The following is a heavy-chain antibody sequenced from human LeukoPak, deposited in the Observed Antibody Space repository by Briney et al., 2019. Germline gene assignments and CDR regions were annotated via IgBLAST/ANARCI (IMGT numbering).Heavy chain of an antibody. CDR3: ARRLAQTNGFDY. CDR1: GFIFSSHP. Sequence: GGSLRLSCVASGFIFSSHPMTWVRQAPGKGLEWVSGISTSGGSTDYADSVKGRFTISRDNSKNTLFLQMNSLRAEDTAVYYCARRLAQTNGFDYWGQGTLVTVSS. D-gene: IGHD2-21*01. J-gene: IGHJ4*02. CDR2: ISTSGGST. V-gene: IGHV3-23*01.